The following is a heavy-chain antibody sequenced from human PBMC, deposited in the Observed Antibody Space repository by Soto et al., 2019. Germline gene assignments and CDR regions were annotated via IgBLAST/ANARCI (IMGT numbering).Heavy chain of an antibody. CDR1: GYTFTSYG. CDR2: ISTDKGKT. CDR3: ASSYGSGYRAFDY. V-gene: IGHV1-18*01. Sequence: ASVKVSCKTSGYTFTSYGISWVRQAPGQGLEWMGWISTDKGKTNYAQKFQGRVTMTADKSTSTAYMELSSPRSEDTAIYYCASSYGSGYRAFDYWGQGALVTVSS. J-gene: IGHJ4*02. D-gene: IGHD3-10*01.